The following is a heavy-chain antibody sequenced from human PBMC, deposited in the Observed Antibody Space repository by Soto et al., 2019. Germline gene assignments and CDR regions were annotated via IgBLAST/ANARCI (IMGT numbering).Heavy chain of an antibody. CDR2: ISAYNGNT. CDR1: GDTFTSYG. J-gene: IGHJ4*02. Sequence: ASVKVSCKASGDTFTSYGISWVRQAPGQGLEWMGWISAYNGNTNYAQKLQGRVTMTTDTSTSTAYMELRSLRSEDTAVYYCARMVWYYDSSGYYLDYSGQGILVTVSS. D-gene: IGHD3-22*01. CDR3: ARMVWYYDSSGYYLDY. V-gene: IGHV1-18*01.